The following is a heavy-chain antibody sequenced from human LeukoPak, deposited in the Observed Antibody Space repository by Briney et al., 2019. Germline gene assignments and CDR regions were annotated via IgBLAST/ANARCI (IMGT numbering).Heavy chain of an antibody. CDR2: IYYSGST. V-gene: IGHV4-59*08. J-gene: IGHJ5*02. CDR3: ARSRGDYDCWSGWFDP. Sequence: PSETLSLTCTVSGGSISSYYWSWIRQPPGKGLEWIGYIYYSGSTNYNPSLKSRVTISVDTSKNQFSLKLSSVTAADTAVYYCARSRGDYDCWSGWFDPWGQGTLVTVSS. CDR1: GGSISSYY. D-gene: IGHD3-3*01.